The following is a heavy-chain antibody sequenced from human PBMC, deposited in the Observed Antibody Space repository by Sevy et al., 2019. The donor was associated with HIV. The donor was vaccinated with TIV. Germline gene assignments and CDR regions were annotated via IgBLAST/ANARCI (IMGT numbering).Heavy chain of an antibody. D-gene: IGHD3-10*01. Sequence: ASVKVSCKASGGTFSSYAISWVRQAPGQGLEWMGGIIPIFGTANYAQKFQGRVTITADESTSTAYMELSSLRSEDTAVDYCARRGSGSYYVFDYWGQGTLVTVSS. J-gene: IGHJ4*02. CDR3: ARRGSGSYYVFDY. V-gene: IGHV1-69*13. CDR2: IIPIFGTA. CDR1: GGTFSSYA.